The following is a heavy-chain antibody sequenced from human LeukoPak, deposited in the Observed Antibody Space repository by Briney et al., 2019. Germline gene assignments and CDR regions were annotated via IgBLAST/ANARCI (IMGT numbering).Heavy chain of an antibody. D-gene: IGHD3-10*01. CDR1: GYTFTGYY. CDR3: ARALAPYYYGSGSYSWFDP. J-gene: IGHJ5*02. Sequence: ASVKVSCKASGYTFTGYYMHWVRQAPGQGIEWMGWINTNSGGTNYAQKFQGRLTMTRDTSISTAYMELSRLRSDDTAVYYCARALAPYYYGSGSYSWFDPWGQGTLVTVSS. V-gene: IGHV1-2*02. CDR2: INTNSGGT.